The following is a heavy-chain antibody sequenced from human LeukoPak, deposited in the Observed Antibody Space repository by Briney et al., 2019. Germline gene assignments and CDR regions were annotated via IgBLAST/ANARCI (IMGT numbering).Heavy chain of an antibody. D-gene: IGHD6-13*01. J-gene: IGHJ4*01. Sequence: GGSLRLSCAASGFTFTNYWMHWVRQGQGKGLVWVSRINNDGSSRHYADFVKGRFTISRDNAKNMMYLQMNSLRAEDTAVYYCASASSHRIAAGGDYWGHGTLVTVSS. CDR3: ASASSHRIAAGGDY. CDR2: INNDGSSR. CDR1: GFTFTNYW. V-gene: IGHV3-74*01.